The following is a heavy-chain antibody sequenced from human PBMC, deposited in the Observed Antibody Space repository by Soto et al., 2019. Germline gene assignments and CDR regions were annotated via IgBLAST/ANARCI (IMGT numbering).Heavy chain of an antibody. J-gene: IGHJ3*02. D-gene: IGHD2-15*01. CDR1: GYTFTSYA. CDR2: INAGNGNT. Sequence: ASVKVSCKASGYTFTSYAMHWVRQAPGQRLEWMGWINAGNGNTKYSQKFQGRVTITRDTSASTAYMELSSLRSEDTAVYYCAGPLYCSGGSCYSGSPFDIWGQGTMVTVS. CDR3: AGPLYCSGGSCYSGSPFDI. V-gene: IGHV1-3*01.